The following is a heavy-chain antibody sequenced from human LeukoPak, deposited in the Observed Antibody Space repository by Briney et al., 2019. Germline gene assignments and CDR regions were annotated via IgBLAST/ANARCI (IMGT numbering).Heavy chain of an antibody. CDR3: ARVNRVTAIQELDY. D-gene: IGHD2-21*02. J-gene: IGHJ4*02. CDR2: ISSSGSTI. V-gene: IGHV3-11*01. CDR1: GFTFSDYY. Sequence: GGSLRLSCAASGFTFSDYYMTWIRQAPGKGLEWVSCISSSGSTIFYADSVKGRFTISRDNAKSSLFLQMNSLRAEDTAVYYCARVNRVTAIQELDYWGQGTLVTVSS.